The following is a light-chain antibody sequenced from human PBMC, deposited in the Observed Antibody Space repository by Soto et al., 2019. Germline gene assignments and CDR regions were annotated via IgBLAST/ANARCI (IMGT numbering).Light chain of an antibody. CDR1: SSNIGAGYD. CDR2: ANN. CDR3: QSYDSRLGGVV. V-gene: IGLV1-40*01. Sequence: QSVLTQPPSVSGAPGQRVTISCTGSSSNIGAGYDVHWYQQLPGTAPKLLIYANNNRPSGVPVRFSGSKSGTSASLAITGLQAEDEAEYYCQSYDSRLGGVVFGGGTKLTVL. J-gene: IGLJ2*01.